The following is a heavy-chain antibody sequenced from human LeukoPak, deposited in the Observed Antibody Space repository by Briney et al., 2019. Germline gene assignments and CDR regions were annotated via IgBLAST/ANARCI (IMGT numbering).Heavy chain of an antibody. V-gene: IGHV3-11*04. Sequence: GGSLRLSCAASGFTFSDYYMSWIRQAPGKGLEWVSYISSSGSTIYYADSVKGRFTISRDNAKNSLYLQMNSLRAEDTAVYYCARDVDDFWSGYRHHLSTFDYWGQGTLVTVSS. J-gene: IGHJ4*02. CDR1: GFTFSDYY. D-gene: IGHD3-3*01. CDR2: ISSSGSTI. CDR3: ARDVDDFWSGYRHHLSTFDY.